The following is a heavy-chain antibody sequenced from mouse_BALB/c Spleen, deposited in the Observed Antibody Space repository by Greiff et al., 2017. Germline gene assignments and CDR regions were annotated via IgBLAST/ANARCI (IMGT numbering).Heavy chain of an antibody. CDR1: GFNIKDTY. Sequence: VHVKQSGAELVKPGASVKLSCTASGFNIKDTYMHWVKQRPEQGLEWIGRIDPANGNTKYDPKFQGKATITADTSSNTAYLQLSSLTSEDTAVYYCARSGNYVGKTFAYWGQGTLVTVSA. CDR2: IDPANGNT. CDR3: ARSGNYVGKTFAY. V-gene: IGHV14-3*02. J-gene: IGHJ3*01. D-gene: IGHD2-1*01.